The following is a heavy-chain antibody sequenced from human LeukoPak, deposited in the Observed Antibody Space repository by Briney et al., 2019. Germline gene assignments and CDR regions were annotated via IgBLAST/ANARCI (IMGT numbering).Heavy chain of an antibody. CDR2: IYYSGST. CDR1: GGSISSGGYY. CDR3: ARGNSSGWSLYYYGMDV. V-gene: IGHV4-31*03. D-gene: IGHD6-19*01. J-gene: IGHJ6*02. Sequence: PSQTLSLTCTVSGGSISSGGYYWSWIRRHPGKGLEWIGYIYYSGSTYYNPSLKSRVTISVDTSKNQFSLKLSSVTAADTAVYYCARGNSSGWSLYYYGMDVWGQGTTVTVSS.